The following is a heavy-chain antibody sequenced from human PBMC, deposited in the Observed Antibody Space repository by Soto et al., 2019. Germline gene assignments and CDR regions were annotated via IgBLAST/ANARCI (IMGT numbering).Heavy chain of an antibody. V-gene: IGHV1-18*01. CDR2: ISAYNGNT. J-gene: IGHJ5*02. Sequence: QVQLVQSGAEVKKPGASVKVSCKASGYTFTSYGIRWARQAPGPRLEWMGWISAYNGNTNYAQKLQGRVTMTTDTPTSTAYMEVRSLRSDDTAVYYCARSSGTSYIGFDPWGQGTLVTVSS. D-gene: IGHD1-26*01. CDR3: ARSSGTSYIGFDP. CDR1: GYTFTSYG.